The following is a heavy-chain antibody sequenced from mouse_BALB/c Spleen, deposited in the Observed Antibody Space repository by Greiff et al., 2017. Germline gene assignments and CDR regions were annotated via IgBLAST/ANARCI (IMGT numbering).Heavy chain of an antibody. CDR2: INSNGGST. CDR3: ARGSYGPAWFAY. Sequence: EVQVVESGGGLVQPGGSLKLSCAASGFTFSSYGMSWVRQTPDKRLELVATINSNGGSTYYPDSVKGRFTISRDNAKNTLYLQMSSLKSEDTAMYYCARGSYGPAWFAYWGQGTLVTVSA. CDR1: GFTFSSYG. D-gene: IGHD1-2*01. V-gene: IGHV5-6-3*01. J-gene: IGHJ3*01.